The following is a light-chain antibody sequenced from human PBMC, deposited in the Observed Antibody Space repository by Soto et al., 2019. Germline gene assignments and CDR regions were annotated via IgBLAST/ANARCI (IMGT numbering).Light chain of an antibody. CDR2: EVN. CDR1: SSDVGAYNY. V-gene: IGLV2-8*01. CDR3: SSFGGSKV. Sequence: QSALTQPPSASGSPGQSVTVSCTGSSSDVGAYNYVSWYQQHPGKAPKLIIFEVNKRPSGVPDRFSGSKSGNTASLTVSGLQAEDEADYYCSSFGGSKVFGGGTKVIVL. J-gene: IGLJ2*01.